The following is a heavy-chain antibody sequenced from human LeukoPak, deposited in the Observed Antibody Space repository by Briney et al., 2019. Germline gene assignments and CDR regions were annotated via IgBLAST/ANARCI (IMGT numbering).Heavy chain of an antibody. V-gene: IGHV4-34*01. J-gene: IGHJ4*02. Sequence: SETLSLTCAVFGGSLSGYYWSWIRQPPGKGLEWIAEINRSGSPNYNPSLKSRVTISVDTSKNQFSLKLRSVMAADTAVYYCARAYCVGDCTVLHIYFDNWGQGTLVTVSS. CDR2: INRSGSP. CDR3: ARAYCVGDCTVLHIYFDN. D-gene: IGHD2-21*02. CDR1: GGSLSGYY.